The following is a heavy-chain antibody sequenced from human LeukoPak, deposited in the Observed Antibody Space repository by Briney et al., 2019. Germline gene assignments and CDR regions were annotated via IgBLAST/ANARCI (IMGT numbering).Heavy chain of an antibody. CDR1: RFTVGSNY. Sequence: GGSLRLSCAASRFTVGSNYMSWVRQAPGKGLEWVSVIYSGGSTYYADSVKGRFTISRDNSKNTLYLQMNSLRAEDTAVFYCAREGGSCYFDYWGQGTLVTVSS. D-gene: IGHD2-15*01. CDR3: AREGGSCYFDY. J-gene: IGHJ4*02. CDR2: IYSGGST. V-gene: IGHV3-66*02.